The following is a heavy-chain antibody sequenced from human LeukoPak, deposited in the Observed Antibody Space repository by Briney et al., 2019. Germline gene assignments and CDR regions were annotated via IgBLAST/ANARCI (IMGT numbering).Heavy chain of an antibody. CDR2: IYYSGST. Sequence: SETLSLTCTVSGGSISSYYWSWIRQPPGKRLEWIGYIYYSGSTNYNPSLKSRVTISVDTSKNQFSLKLSSVTAADTAVYYCARESYNWNDGWFDPWGQGTLVTVSS. J-gene: IGHJ5*02. V-gene: IGHV4-59*01. CDR1: GGSISSYY. D-gene: IGHD1-20*01. CDR3: ARESYNWNDGWFDP.